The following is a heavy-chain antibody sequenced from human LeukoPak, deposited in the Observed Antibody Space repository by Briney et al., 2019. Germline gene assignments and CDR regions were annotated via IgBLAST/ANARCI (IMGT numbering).Heavy chain of an antibody. CDR3: ARANYDRVSFAFDI. Sequence: GGSLRLSCAASGFTFDTYWMSWVRQAPGKGLEWVANIKQDGSEKDYVDSVKGRFTISRDNAKNSLYLQMNSLRAEDTAVYYCARANYDRVSFAFDIWGQGTMVTVSS. CDR2: IKQDGSEK. CDR1: GFTFDTYW. D-gene: IGHD3-3*01. J-gene: IGHJ3*02. V-gene: IGHV3-7*01.